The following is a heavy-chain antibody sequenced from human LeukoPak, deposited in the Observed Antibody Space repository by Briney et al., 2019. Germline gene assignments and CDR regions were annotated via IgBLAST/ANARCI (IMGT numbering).Heavy chain of an antibody. CDR3: ARGGAYDSLDAFDM. J-gene: IGHJ3*02. V-gene: IGHV3-30-3*01. Sequence: PGRSLRLSCAASGFIFSTYAMHWVRQAPGKGLEWVAFISYDETNKYYPDSVKGRFTISRDTSRNTLYLQMNSLRPEDTALYYCARGGAYDSLDAFDMWGQGTMVTVYS. D-gene: IGHD5-12*01. CDR2: ISYDETNK. CDR1: GFIFSTYA.